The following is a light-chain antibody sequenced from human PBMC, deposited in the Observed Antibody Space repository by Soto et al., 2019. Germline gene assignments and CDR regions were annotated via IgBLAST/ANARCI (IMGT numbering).Light chain of an antibody. CDR2: DAS. J-gene: IGKJ2*01. V-gene: IGKV3-11*01. CDR1: QSVNSF. Sequence: EIVLTQSPATLSLSPGERATLSCRASQSVNSFLAWYQQKPGQAPRLLIYDASNRATGIPARFSGSGSGTDFTLTISSLEPEVFAVYYCQQRDNWPSFGQGTKLEIK. CDR3: QQRDNWPS.